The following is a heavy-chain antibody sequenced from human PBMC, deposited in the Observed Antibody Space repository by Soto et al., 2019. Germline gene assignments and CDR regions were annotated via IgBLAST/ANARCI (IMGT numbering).Heavy chain of an antibody. D-gene: IGHD3-10*01. CDR2: MYYTGVT. J-gene: IGHJ6*02. Sequence: LSLTCSVSGGSVRSGNHFWNWIRQPPGRRLEWLGYMYYTGVTNYNPSLKSRVSMSVDTSKNQFSLKLTSLTAADTAVYYCARGGEPLGYYGLDVWGQGITVTVSS. V-gene: IGHV4-61*01. CDR3: ARGGEPLGYYGLDV. CDR1: GGSVRSGNHF.